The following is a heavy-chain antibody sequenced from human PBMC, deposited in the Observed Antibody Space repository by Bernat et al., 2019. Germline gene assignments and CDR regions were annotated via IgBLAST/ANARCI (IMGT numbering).Heavy chain of an antibody. D-gene: IGHD2-8*02. J-gene: IGHJ4*02. V-gene: IGHV1-24*01. CDR1: GYTFTGYY. CDR3: ATGEYCTGGVCYTTAFDY. CDR2: FDPEDGET. Sequence: QVQLVQSGAEVKKPGASLKVSCKASGYTFTGYYMHWVRQAPGKGLEWMGGFDPEDGETIYAQKFQGRVTMTEDTSTDTAYMELSSLRSEDTAVYYCATGEYCTGGVCYTTAFDYWGQGTLVTVSS.